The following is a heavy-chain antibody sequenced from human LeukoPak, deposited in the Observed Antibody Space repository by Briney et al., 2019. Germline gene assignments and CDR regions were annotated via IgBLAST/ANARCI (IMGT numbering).Heavy chain of an antibody. V-gene: IGHV3-7*01. D-gene: IGHD5-18*01. Sequence: GGSLRLSCAASGFTFGTYWMSWVRQAPGKGLEWVANIKGDGNEKFYVNSVKGRFTISRDNSKNTLYLQMNSLRAEDTAVYYCAKALDSYRPYYYYGMDVWGQGTTVTVSS. CDR2: IKGDGNEK. J-gene: IGHJ6*02. CDR3: AKALDSYRPYYYYGMDV. CDR1: GFTFGTYW.